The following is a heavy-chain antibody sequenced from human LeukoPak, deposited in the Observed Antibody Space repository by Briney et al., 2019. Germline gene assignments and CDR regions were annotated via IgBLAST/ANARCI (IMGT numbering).Heavy chain of an antibody. J-gene: IGHJ6*02. D-gene: IGHD2-15*01. CDR3: ARDRGVVVVAARDYYYGMDV. Sequence: GASVKVSCKASGYTFTSYAMHWVRQAPGQRLEWMGWINAGNGNTKYSQKFQGRVTITRDTSASTAYMELSSLRSEDTAVYYCARDRGVVVVAARDYYYGMDVWGQGTTVTVSS. V-gene: IGHV1-3*01. CDR1: GYTFTSYA. CDR2: INAGNGNT.